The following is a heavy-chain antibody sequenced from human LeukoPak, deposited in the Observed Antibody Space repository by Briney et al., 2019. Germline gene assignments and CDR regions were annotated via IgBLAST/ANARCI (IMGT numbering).Heavy chain of an antibody. CDR3: ARDQDY. Sequence: PGGSLRLSCAASGFTFSSYGMHWVRQAPGKGLEWVAVISYDGTNKYYADSVKGRFTISRDNSKNTLYLQMDNLRAEDTAVYYCARDQDYWGQGTLVTVSS. V-gene: IGHV3-30*03. J-gene: IGHJ4*02. CDR1: GFTFSSYG. CDR2: ISYDGTNK.